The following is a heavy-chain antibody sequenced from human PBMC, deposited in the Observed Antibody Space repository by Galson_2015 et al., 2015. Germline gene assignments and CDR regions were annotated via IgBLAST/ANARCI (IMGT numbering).Heavy chain of an antibody. Sequence: SLRLSCAASGFIFSSYGMHWLRQAPGKGLGWEAVIWYDGSNKYYADSVKGRFTISRDNSKNALYLQVNSLRAEDTAVYYCARESVSKFDYWGQGTLVTVSS. CDR3: ARESVSKFDY. CDR1: GFIFSSYG. V-gene: IGHV3-33*01. CDR2: IWYDGSNK. D-gene: IGHD5/OR15-5a*01. J-gene: IGHJ4*02.